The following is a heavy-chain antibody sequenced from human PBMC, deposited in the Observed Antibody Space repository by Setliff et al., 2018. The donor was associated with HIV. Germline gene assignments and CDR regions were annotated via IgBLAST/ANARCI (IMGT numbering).Heavy chain of an antibody. Sequence: SETLSLTCTVSGASVNSNNYYWGWIRQPPGKGLEWIASIYYSGTTYYNPSLQSRVTISVHTSKNHFSLKLSSVTAADTALYYCARHAPSGELYYFDYWGQGTLVTVSS. CDR2: IYYSGTT. D-gene: IGHD3-10*01. CDR3: ARHAPSGELYYFDY. J-gene: IGHJ4*02. V-gene: IGHV4-39*01. CDR1: GASVNSNNYY.